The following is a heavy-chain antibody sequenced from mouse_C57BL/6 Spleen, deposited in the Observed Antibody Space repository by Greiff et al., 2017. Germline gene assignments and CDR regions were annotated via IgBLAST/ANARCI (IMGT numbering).Heavy chain of an antibody. V-gene: IGHV1-64*01. D-gene: IGHD2-4*01. CDR3: ARRGYDYESYAMDY. Sequence: QVQLQQSGAELVKPGASVKLSCKASGYTFTSYWMHWVKQRPGQGLEWIGMIHPNSGSTNYNEKFKSKATLTVDKSSSTAYMQLSSLTSEDSAVYYCARRGYDYESYAMDYWGQGTSVTVSS. J-gene: IGHJ4*01. CDR1: GYTFTSYW. CDR2: IHPNSGST.